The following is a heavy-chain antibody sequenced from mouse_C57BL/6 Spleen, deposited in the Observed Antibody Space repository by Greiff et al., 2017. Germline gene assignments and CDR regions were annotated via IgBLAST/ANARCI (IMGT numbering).Heavy chain of an antibody. CDR3: ARNYGYDLYYAMDY. D-gene: IGHD2-2*01. Sequence: EVKVVESGGGLVQPGGSLKLSCAASGFTFSDYYMYWVRQTPEKRLEWVAYISNGGGSTYYPDTVKGRFTISRDNAKNTLYLQMSRLKSEDTAMYYCARNYGYDLYYAMDYWGQGTSVTVAS. CDR1: GFTFSDYY. J-gene: IGHJ4*01. V-gene: IGHV5-12*01. CDR2: ISNGGGST.